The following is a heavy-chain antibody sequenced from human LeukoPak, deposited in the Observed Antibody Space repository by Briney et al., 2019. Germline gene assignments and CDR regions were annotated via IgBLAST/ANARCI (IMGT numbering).Heavy chain of an antibody. CDR1: GFTFSSYW. CDR2: INSDGSSI. V-gene: IGHV3-74*01. CDR3: AREMNDILTGRYYYYYMDV. J-gene: IGHJ6*03. Sequence: GGSLRLSCVASGFTFSSYWMHWVRQAPGKGLVWVSRINSDGSSISYADSVKGRFTISRDNAKNTLYLQMNSLRAEDTALYYCAREMNDILTGRYYYYYMDVWGKGTTVTVSS. D-gene: IGHD3-9*01.